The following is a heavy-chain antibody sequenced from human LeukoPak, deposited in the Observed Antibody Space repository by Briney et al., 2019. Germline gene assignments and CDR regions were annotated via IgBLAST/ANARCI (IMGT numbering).Heavy chain of an antibody. J-gene: IGHJ3*02. CDR2: INPSGGST. Sequence: GASVKVSCKASGYTFTSYYMHWVRQAPGQGLEWMGIINPSGGSTSYAQKFQGRVTMTRDTSTSTVYMELSSLRSEDTAVYYCARDSRAGIAVAGNDALDIWGQGTMVTVSS. CDR1: GYTFTSYY. D-gene: IGHD6-19*01. CDR3: ARDSRAGIAVAGNDALDI. V-gene: IGHV1-46*01.